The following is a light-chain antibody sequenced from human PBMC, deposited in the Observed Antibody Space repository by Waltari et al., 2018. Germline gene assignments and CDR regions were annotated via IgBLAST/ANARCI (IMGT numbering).Light chain of an antibody. V-gene: IGKV4-1*01. CDR3: QQYLSAPRT. CDR2: WAS. Sequence: DIVMTQSPDSLAVSLGERATINCNSSESVIYDPDNKNYLAWYQQKPGQPPKLLIHWASIRESGVPDRFSGSGSGTDFTLTISSLQAEDVAVYYCQQYLSAPRTFGQGTVLEIK. CDR1: ESVIYDPDNKNY. J-gene: IGKJ2*02.